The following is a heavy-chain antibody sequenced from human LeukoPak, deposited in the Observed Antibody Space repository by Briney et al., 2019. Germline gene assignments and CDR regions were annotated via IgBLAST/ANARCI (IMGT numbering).Heavy chain of an antibody. CDR3: AKDQGPDYAPYGSATHFY. V-gene: IGHV3-23*01. J-gene: IGHJ4*02. CDR2: ISGSGDSI. D-gene: IGHD4/OR15-4a*01. Sequence: GGSLRLSCVASGFTFSVSAMSWVRQTPGRGLEWLSSISGSGDSIHYADSVKGRFTVSRDTSRSTLFLQLSNLRVEDTALYYCAKDQGPDYAPYGSATHFYWGQGTPVAVS. CDR1: GFTFSVSA.